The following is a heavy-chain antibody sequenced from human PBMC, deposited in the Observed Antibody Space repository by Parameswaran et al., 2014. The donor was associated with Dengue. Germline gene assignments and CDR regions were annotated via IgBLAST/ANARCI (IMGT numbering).Heavy chain of an antibody. CDR3: ARELLPRSCWFDP. D-gene: IGHD2/OR15-2a*01. V-gene: IGHV4-34*01. Sequence: WIRQPQEGLEWIGEINHSGSTNYNPSLKSRVTISVDTSKNQFSLKLSSVTAADTAVYYCARELLPRSCWFDPWGQGTLVTVSS. CDR2: INHSGST. J-gene: IGHJ5*02.